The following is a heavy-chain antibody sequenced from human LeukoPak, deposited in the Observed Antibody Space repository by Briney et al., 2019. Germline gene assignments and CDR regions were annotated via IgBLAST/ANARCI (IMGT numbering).Heavy chain of an antibody. J-gene: IGHJ4*02. V-gene: IGHV4-34*01. D-gene: IGHD3-22*01. CDR1: GGSFSGYY. CDR2: INHSGST. CDR3: ARGLDSSGYYYVGY. Sequence: SETLSLTCAVYGGSFSGYYWSWIRQPPGKGLEWIGEINHSGSTNYNPSLKSRVTISVDTSKNQFSLKLSSVTAADTAVYYCARGLDSSGYYYVGYWGQGTLVTVSS.